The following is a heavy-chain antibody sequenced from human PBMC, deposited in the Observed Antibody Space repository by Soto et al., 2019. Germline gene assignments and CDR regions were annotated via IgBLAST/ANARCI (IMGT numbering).Heavy chain of an antibody. CDR2: IYYSGST. CDR3: ARVGTIFGVDQPYWYFDL. Sequence: QVQLQESGPGLVKPSQTLSLTCTVSGGSISSGGYYWSWIRQHPGKGLEWIGYIYYSGSTYYNPSLKWRVTMSVDTSKNQFSLKLSSVTAADTAVYYCARVGTIFGVDQPYWYFDLWGRGTLVTVSS. J-gene: IGHJ2*01. CDR1: GGSISSGGYY. V-gene: IGHV4-31*03. D-gene: IGHD3-3*01.